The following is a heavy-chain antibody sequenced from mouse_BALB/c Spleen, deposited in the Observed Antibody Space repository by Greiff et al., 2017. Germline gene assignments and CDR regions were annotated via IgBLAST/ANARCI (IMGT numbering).Heavy chain of an antibody. V-gene: IGHV5-6*02. J-gene: IGHJ2*01. CDR1: GFTFSSYG. CDR2: ISSGGSYT. D-gene: IGHD2-3*01. CDR3: ARLIYDGYFYCDY. Sequence: DVMLVESGGDLVKPGGSLKLSCAASGFTFSSYGMSWVRQTPDKRLEWVATISSGGSYTYYPDSVKGRFTISRDNAKNTLYLQMSSLKSEDTAMYYCARLIYDGYFYCDYWGQGTTLTVSS.